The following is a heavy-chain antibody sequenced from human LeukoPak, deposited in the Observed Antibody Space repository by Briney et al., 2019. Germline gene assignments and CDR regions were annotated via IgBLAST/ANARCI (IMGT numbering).Heavy chain of an antibody. V-gene: IGHV1-2*02. Sequence: ASVKVSCKASGYTFTGYYMHWVRQAPGQGLEWMGWINPNSGGTKYAQKFQGRVTMTRDTSISTAYMELRRSRSDDTAVYYCARAGILTGYDYWGQGTLVIVSS. D-gene: IGHD3-9*01. J-gene: IGHJ4*02. CDR2: INPNSGGT. CDR1: GYTFTGYY. CDR3: ARAGILTGYDY.